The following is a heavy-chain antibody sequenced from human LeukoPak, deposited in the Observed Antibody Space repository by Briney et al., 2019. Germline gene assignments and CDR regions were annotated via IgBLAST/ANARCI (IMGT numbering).Heavy chain of an antibody. Sequence: SETLSLTCTVPSGPISSNSYYWGWIRRPPGKGLEWIGSIYYTGKTYFNPSLKSRLTISVDTSTNQFSLKLSSVTAADTAVYYCARERGYSSSWRNYYYYYYMDVWGKGTTVTVSS. J-gene: IGHJ6*03. D-gene: IGHD6-13*01. V-gene: IGHV4-39*02. CDR1: SGPISSNSYY. CDR2: IYYTGKT. CDR3: ARERGYSSSWRNYYYYYYMDV.